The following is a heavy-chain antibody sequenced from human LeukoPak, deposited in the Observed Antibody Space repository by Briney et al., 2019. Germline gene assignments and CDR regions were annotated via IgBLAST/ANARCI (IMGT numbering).Heavy chain of an antibody. V-gene: IGHV4-31*03. CDR1: GGSISSGGYY. D-gene: IGHD3-10*01. J-gene: IGHJ4*02. Sequence: PSQTLSLTCTVSGGSISSGGYYWSWIRQHPGKGLEWIGYIYYSGSTYYNPSLKSRVTISVDTSKNQFSLKLSSVTAADTAVYYCARAPTPSSYYFDYWGRGTLVTVSS. CDR2: IYYSGST. CDR3: ARAPTPSSYYFDY.